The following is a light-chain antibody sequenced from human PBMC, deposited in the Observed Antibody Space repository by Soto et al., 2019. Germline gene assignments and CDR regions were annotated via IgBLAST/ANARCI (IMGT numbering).Light chain of an antibody. CDR2: GAS. CDR1: QSVSSN. Sequence: EIVMTQSPATLSVSLGERATLSCRASQSVSSNLAWYQQKPGQAPRLLIYGASTRATGIPARFSGSGSGTEFTLTISSLQSEDFAVYYCQQYNNWPQRFGQGTKVEIK. J-gene: IGKJ1*01. V-gene: IGKV3-15*01. CDR3: QQYNNWPQR.